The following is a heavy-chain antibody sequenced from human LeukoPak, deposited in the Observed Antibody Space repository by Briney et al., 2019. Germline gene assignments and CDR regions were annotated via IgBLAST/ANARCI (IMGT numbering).Heavy chain of an antibody. D-gene: IGHD3-22*01. CDR1: GFTFSSYS. Sequence: GGSLRLSCAASGFTFSSYSMNWVRQAPGKGLEWVSYISSSSSTIYYADSVKGRFTISRDNAKNSLYLQMNSLRAEDTAVYYCARVTADSYGDESGDYYDSSGYYYDYWGQGTLVTVSS. CDR3: ARVTADSYGDESGDYYDSSGYYYDY. V-gene: IGHV3-48*04. CDR2: ISSSSSTI. J-gene: IGHJ4*02.